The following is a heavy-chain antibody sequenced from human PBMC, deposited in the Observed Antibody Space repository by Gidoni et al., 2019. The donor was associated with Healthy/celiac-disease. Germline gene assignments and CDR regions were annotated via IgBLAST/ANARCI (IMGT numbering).Heavy chain of an antibody. J-gene: IGHJ3*02. CDR1: GGTVSSYA. CDR2: IIPIFGTA. CDR3: ASSYYDSSGISPGDAFDI. D-gene: IGHD3-22*01. Sequence: QVQLVQSGAEVKKPGSSVKVSCKASGGTVSSYAISWVRQAPGQGLEWMGGIIPIFGTANYAQKFQGRVTITADESTSTAYMELSSLRSEDTAVYYCASSYYDSSGISPGDAFDIWGQGTMVTVSS. V-gene: IGHV1-69*01.